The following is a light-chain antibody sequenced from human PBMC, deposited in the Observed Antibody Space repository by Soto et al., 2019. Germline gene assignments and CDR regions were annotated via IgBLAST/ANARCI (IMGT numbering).Light chain of an antibody. CDR3: QQYGFS. J-gene: IGKJ3*01. CDR1: QSVSYW. V-gene: IGKV1-5*01. Sequence: DIHMTQSPSTLSASVGDRVTITCRASQSVSYWLAWYQQKPGKAPKLLIHDASSLESGVPSRFHGGGSGQEFTLTISGLQPDDFATYYCQQYGFSFGPGTKVEMK. CDR2: DAS.